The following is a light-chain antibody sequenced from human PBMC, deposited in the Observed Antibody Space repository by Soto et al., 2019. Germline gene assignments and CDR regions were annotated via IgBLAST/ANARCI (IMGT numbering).Light chain of an antibody. J-gene: IGKJ4*01. CDR2: PAS. CDR3: QQLKTYPLT. Sequence: DIQLTQSPSFLSASVGDRVTITCRASQGMTNYLAWYQQKAGKAPKVLIFPASTLQSGVPSRFSGSGSGTEFTLTISSLQPEDFATYYCQQLKTYPLTFGGGTKVDIK. V-gene: IGKV1-9*01. CDR1: QGMTNY.